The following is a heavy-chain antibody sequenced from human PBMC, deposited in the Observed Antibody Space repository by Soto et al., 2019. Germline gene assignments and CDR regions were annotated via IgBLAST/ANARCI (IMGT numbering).Heavy chain of an antibody. CDR1: GGSISSGGYY. CDR2: IYYRGSS. CDR3: ARQPSAPRYCSSTSCYGVFDY. D-gene: IGHD2-2*01. Sequence: SETLSLTCTVSGGSISSGGYYWSWIRQHPGKGLEWIGYIYYRGSSNYNPSLKSRVTISVDTSKNQISLKLSSVTAADTAVYFCARQPSAPRYCSSTSCYGVFDYWGQGTLVTVSS. V-gene: IGHV4-61*08. J-gene: IGHJ4*02.